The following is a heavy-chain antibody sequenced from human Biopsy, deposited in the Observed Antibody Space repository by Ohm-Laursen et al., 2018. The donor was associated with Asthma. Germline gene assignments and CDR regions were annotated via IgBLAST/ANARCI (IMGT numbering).Heavy chain of an antibody. J-gene: IGHJ6*02. D-gene: IGHD1-26*01. CDR2: THPSGNT. CDR3: ARGSSSRLSQWELLVSGGKRAHSYYGMDV. V-gene: IGHV4-34*01. CDR1: GGSFSSNY. Sequence: SETLSLTCAVYGGSFSSNYWSWIRPTPGKGPEWLGDTHPSGNTNYNPSLSSPLTLSVDTSKNQFSLRLTSVTAADTAVYYCARGSSSRLSQWELLVSGGKRAHSYYGMDVWGPGTTVSV.